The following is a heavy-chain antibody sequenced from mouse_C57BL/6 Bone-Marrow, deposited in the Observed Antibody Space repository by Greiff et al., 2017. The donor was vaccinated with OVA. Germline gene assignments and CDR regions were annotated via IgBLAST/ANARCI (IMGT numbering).Heavy chain of an antibody. D-gene: IGHD1-1*01. CDR3: AREGIYYYGSSYDY. J-gene: IGHJ2*01. CDR2: INPYNGGT. CDR1: GYTFTDYY. Sequence: EVQLQQSGPVLVKPGASVKMSCKASGYTFTDYYMNWVKQSHGKSLEWIGVINPYNGGTSYNQKFKGKATLTVDKSSSTAYMELNSLTSEDSAVYYGAREGIYYYGSSYDYWGQGTTLTVSS. V-gene: IGHV1-19*01.